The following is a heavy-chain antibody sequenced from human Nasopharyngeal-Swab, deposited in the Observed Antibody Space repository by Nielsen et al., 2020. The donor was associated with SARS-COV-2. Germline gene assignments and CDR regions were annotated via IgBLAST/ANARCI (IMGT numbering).Heavy chain of an antibody. V-gene: IGHV3-21*01. CDR3: ARDTGAFDI. CDR1: GFTFGNYN. D-gene: IGHD3-10*01. Sequence: GESLKISCEGSGFTFGNYNMNWVRQAPGKGPEWVSSISSSSSFIYYADSVKGRFTISRDNAQKSLSLQMNSLRAEDTGVYFCARDTGAFDIWGQGTMVTVSS. CDR2: ISSSSSFI. J-gene: IGHJ3*02.